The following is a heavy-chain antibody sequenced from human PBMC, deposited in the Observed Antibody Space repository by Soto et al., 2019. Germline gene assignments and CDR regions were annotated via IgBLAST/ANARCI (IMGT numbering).Heavy chain of an antibody. J-gene: IGHJ4*02. CDR2: IIPFLGTT. CDR1: GGSFSIYG. D-gene: IGHD6-6*01. V-gene: IGHV1-69*10. Sequence: SSVKVACNASGGSFSIYGISSVRQAPVQVLEWMVRIIPFLGTTNYAQNFQDRLTVTADTSTNTAFMELSSLRSDDTSVYYCAREGYTSSSIHSFLDSWGQGPLVTV. CDR3: AREGYTSSSIHSFLDS.